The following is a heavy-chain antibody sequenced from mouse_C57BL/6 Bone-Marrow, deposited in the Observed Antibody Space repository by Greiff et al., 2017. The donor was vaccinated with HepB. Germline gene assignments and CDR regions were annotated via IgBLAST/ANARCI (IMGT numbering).Heavy chain of an antibody. CDR1: GYTFTSYW. V-gene: IGHV1-50*01. J-gene: IGHJ2*01. D-gene: IGHD2-5*01. CDR3: ARLYSNYFDY. Sequence: QVQLQQPGAELVKPGASVKLSCKASGYTFTSYWMQWVKQRPGQGLEWIGEIDPSDSYTNYNQKFKGKATLTVDTSSSTAYMQLSSLTSEDSAVYYCARLYSNYFDYWGQGTPLTVSS. CDR2: IDPSDSYT.